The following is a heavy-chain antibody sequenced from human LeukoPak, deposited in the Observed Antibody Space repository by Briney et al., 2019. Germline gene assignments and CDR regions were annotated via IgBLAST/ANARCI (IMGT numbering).Heavy chain of an antibody. CDR1: GGSISNYY. D-gene: IGHD3-22*01. J-gene: IGHJ3*02. CDR3: ARGPLIAQAFDI. Sequence: SETLSLTCTVSGGSISNYYWSWIRQPPGKGLEWIGEINHSGSTNYNPSLKSRVTISVDTSKNQFSLKLSSVTAADTAVYYCARGPLIAQAFDIWGQGTMVTVSS. CDR2: INHSGST. V-gene: IGHV4-34*01.